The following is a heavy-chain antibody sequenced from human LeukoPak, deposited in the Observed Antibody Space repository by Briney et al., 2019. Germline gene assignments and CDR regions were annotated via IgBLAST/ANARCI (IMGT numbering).Heavy chain of an antibody. CDR3: ARVDSSGYYYFDY. D-gene: IGHD3-22*01. CDR1: GFTVSSNY. Sequence: GGSLRLSCAASGFTVSSNYMSWVHQAPGKGLEWVSVIYSGGSTYYADSVKGRFTISRDNSKNTLYLQMNSLRAEDTAVYYCARVDSSGYYYFDYWGQGTLVTVSS. CDR2: IYSGGST. J-gene: IGHJ4*02. V-gene: IGHV3-66*01.